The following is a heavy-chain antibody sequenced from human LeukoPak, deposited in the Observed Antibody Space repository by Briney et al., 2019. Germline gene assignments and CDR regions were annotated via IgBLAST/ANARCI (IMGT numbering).Heavy chain of an antibody. Sequence: GASVKVSCKASGYTFTSYGISWVRQAPGQGLEWMGWISAYNGNTNYAQKLQGRVTMTTDTSTSTAYMELRSLRSDDTAVYYCARAQIPSSYYYGSGPDYWGQGTLVTVSS. CDR3: ARAQIPSSYYYGSGPDY. CDR1: GYTFTSYG. V-gene: IGHV1-18*01. D-gene: IGHD3-10*01. J-gene: IGHJ4*02. CDR2: ISAYNGNT.